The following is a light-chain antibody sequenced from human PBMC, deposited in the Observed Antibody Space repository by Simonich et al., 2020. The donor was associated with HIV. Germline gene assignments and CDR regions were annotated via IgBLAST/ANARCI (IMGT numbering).Light chain of an antibody. V-gene: IGKV4-1*01. CDR1: QSVLSSSNNKNF. J-gene: IGKJ1*01. CDR3: QQYNNWRT. Sequence: DIVMTQSPDSLAVSLGERATISCKSSQSVLSSSNNKNFLAWYQQKSGQPPKLLIYWASTRESGVPDRFSGSGSGTDFTLTISSLQAEDVAVYYCQQYNNWRTFGQGTKVEIK. CDR2: WAS.